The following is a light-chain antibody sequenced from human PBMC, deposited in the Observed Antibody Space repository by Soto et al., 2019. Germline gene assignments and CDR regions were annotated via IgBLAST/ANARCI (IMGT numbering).Light chain of an antibody. V-gene: IGKV3-20*01. J-gene: IGKJ1*01. CDR1: QSITSNF. CDR3: QQYGTSPWT. CDR2: GAV. Sequence: EIVLTQSPGTLSLSPGDRAALTCRASQSITSNFLAWYQQQPGQAPRLLIYGAVNRATGIPDRFRGSGSGTDFTLTISRLEPEDFAVFYCQQYGTSPWTFGQGTKVEIK.